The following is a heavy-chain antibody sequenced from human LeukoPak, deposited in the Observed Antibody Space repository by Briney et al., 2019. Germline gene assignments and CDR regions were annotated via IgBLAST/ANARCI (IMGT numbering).Heavy chain of an antibody. D-gene: IGHD1-14*01. CDR3: AKDIATGNRLYYFDY. Sequence: GGSLRLSCLASGFTFDDYAMHWVRQATGKGLEWVSGISWNSGSIRYADSVKGRFTISRDNAKNSLYLQMNSLRAEDTALYYCAKDIATGNRLYYFDYWGQGTLVTVSS. CDR2: ISWNSGSI. V-gene: IGHV3-9*01. J-gene: IGHJ4*02. CDR1: GFTFDDYA.